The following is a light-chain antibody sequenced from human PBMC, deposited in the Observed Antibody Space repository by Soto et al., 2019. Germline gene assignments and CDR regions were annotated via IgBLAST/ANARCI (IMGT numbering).Light chain of an antibody. V-gene: IGKV1-9*01. CDR1: QAIFNS. J-gene: IGKJ2*01. Sequence: DIQLTQSPIFLSASVGDRVTISCRASQAIFNSLAWYQQKPGQAPNLLIFVASTLQSGVPSRFSGSGSGTEFTLTISSLQPEDFATYYCQQLNSHPRTFGQGTKLEIK. CDR2: VAS. CDR3: QQLNSHPRT.